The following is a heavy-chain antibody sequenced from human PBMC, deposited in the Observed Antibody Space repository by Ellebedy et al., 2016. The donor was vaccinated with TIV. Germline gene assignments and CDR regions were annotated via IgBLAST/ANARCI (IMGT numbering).Heavy chain of an antibody. CDR3: ARLPAEYYYYYYMDV. Sequence: GSLRLSCTVSGGSISNYYWSWIRQPPGKGLEWIGYIYYSGSTNYNPSLKSRVTISVDTSRNQFSLKLGSVTAADTAVYYCARLPAEYYYYYYMDVWGKGTTVTVSS. J-gene: IGHJ6*03. CDR2: IYYSGST. V-gene: IGHV4-59*08. CDR1: GGSISNYY.